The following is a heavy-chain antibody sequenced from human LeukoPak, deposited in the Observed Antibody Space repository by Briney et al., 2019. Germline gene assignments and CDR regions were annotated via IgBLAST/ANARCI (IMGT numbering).Heavy chain of an antibody. D-gene: IGHD3-22*01. CDR3: ARELHYYDSSGNPGY. Sequence: GGSLRLSCAASGFTFNRYWMSWVRQAPGKGLEWVANIKEDGSRKEYVNSVKGRFTISRDNAKNSLYLQMNSLRAEDTAVYYCARELHYYDSSGNPGYWGQGTLVTVSS. V-gene: IGHV3-7*03. CDR1: GFTFNRYW. CDR2: IKEDGSRK. J-gene: IGHJ4*02.